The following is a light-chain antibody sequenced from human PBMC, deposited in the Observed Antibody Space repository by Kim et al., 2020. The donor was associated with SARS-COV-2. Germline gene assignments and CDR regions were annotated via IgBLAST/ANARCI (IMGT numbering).Light chain of an antibody. CDR2: KAS. J-gene: IGKJ1*01. Sequence: SASVGDRVTITCRDSQNIRTWLAWYQQKSGRAPKLLIYKASSLESGVPSRFSGSGSGTEFTLTISSLQPDDFATYYCQQYNSYWTFGQGTKVDIK. V-gene: IGKV1-5*03. CDR1: QNIRTW. CDR3: QQYNSYWT.